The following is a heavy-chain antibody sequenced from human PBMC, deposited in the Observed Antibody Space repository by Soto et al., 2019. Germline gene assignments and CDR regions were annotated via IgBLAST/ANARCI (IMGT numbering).Heavy chain of an antibody. Sequence: SETLSITCTVSGGSISSYYWGWIRQPPGKGLEWIGYIYYSGSTNYNPSLKSRVTISVDTSKNQFSLKLSSVTAADTAVYYCAMGDDYGDNNWFDPWGQGTLVTVSS. CDR3: AMGDDYGDNNWFDP. CDR2: IYYSGST. CDR1: GGSISSYY. J-gene: IGHJ5*02. V-gene: IGHV4-59*08. D-gene: IGHD4-17*01.